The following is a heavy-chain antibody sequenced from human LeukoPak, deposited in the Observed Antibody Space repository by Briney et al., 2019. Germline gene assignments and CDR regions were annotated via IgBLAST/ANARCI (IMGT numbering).Heavy chain of an antibody. Sequence: GGSLRLSCVASGFTFSIYSMNWVRQAPGKGLEWVSSIGGSSSSLYYAESVKGRFTISRDNARNSLYLQMNSLRAEDTAVYYCAKEAGQDFGALDAFDVWGQGTMVIVSS. D-gene: IGHD4-17*01. CDR3: AKEAGQDFGALDAFDV. V-gene: IGHV3-21*01. J-gene: IGHJ3*01. CDR2: IGGSSSSL. CDR1: GFTFSIYS.